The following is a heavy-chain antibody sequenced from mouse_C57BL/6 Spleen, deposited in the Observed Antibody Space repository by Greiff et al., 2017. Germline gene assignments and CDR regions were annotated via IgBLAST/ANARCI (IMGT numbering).Heavy chain of an antibody. D-gene: IGHD1-1*01. CDR3: ARCSYDYAMDY. CDR2: IYPGSGST. J-gene: IGHJ4*01. Sequence: VQLQQPGAELVKPGASVKMSCKASGYTFTSYWITWVKQRPGQGLEWIGDIYPGSGSTNYNEKFKSKATLTVDTSSSTAYMQLSSVTSEDSAVYYCARCSYDYAMDYWGQGTSVTVSS. CDR1: GYTFTSYW. V-gene: IGHV1-55*01.